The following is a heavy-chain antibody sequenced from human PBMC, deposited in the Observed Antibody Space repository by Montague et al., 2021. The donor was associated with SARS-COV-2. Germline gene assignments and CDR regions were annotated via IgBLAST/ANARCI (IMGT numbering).Heavy chain of an antibody. CDR1: GFRFNNYG. D-gene: IGHD2-21*01. V-gene: IGHV3-23*01. CDR3: AKDVVASPYGTSWGYYYYYGFDV. CDR2: ISAGGDKT. J-gene: IGHJ6*02. Sequence: SLRLSCAASGFRFNNYGMSWVRQAPGKGPEWVSFISAGGDKTHYADSVEGRFTVSRDNSKNTLYLQTESLRAEDTAIYFCAKDVVASPYGTSWGYYYYYGFDVWGQGTTVTVSS.